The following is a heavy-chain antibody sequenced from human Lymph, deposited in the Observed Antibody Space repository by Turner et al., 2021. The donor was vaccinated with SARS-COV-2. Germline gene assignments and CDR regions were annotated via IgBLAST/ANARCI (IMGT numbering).Heavy chain of an antibody. CDR2: INPSGDST. D-gene: IGHD2-15*01. CDR1: GYTFTSYY. Sequence: QVQLAQSGAEVKKPWASVLVSCKASGYTFTSYYMHWVRQAPGQGLEWMGIINPSGDSTSYAQKFQGRVTMTRDTSTSTVYMELSSLRSEDTAVYYCARVGPGGFDYWGQGTPVTVSS. V-gene: IGHV1-46*01. CDR3: ARVGPGGFDY. J-gene: IGHJ4*02.